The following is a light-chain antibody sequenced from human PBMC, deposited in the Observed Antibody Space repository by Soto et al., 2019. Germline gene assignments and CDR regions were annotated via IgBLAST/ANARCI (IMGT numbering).Light chain of an antibody. V-gene: IGKV3-20*01. CDR1: QSVAANY. CDR2: GAS. CDR3: HQYGTAPLT. Sequence: EVVLTQSPGTLSLSPGERATLSCRASQSVAANYLAWYQQKRGQAPRLLTYGASSRATGIPDRFSGSGSGTDFTLTISRLEPVDFSVYYCHQYGTAPLTFGPGTKVDIK. J-gene: IGKJ3*01.